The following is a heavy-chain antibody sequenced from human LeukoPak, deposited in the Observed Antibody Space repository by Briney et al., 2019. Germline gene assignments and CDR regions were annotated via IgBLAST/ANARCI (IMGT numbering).Heavy chain of an antibody. V-gene: IGHV4-59*08. Sequence: PSETLSLTCNVSGGSISNYYWSWIWQPPGKGLEWIGYMYHTGHTMYNSSLKSRVTMSLDTSKNHFSLRLSSVTAADTAVYYCARHPLATPFDYWGPGTLVTVSS. D-gene: IGHD2-15*01. J-gene: IGHJ4*02. CDR3: ARHPLATPFDY. CDR1: GGSISNYY. CDR2: MYHTGHT.